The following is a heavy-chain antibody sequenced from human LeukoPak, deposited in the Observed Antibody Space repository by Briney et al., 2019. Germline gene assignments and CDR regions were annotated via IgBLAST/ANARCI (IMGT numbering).Heavy chain of an antibody. V-gene: IGHV1-2*02. CDR1: GYTFTGYY. D-gene: IGHD3-10*01. Sequence: GASVKVSCKASGYTFTGYYMHWVRQAPGQGLEWMGWINPNSGGTNYAQKFLGRVTMTRDTSISTAYMELSRLRSDDTAVYYCARGVAYGSGSYYNNWFDPWGQGTLVTVSS. CDR3: ARGVAYGSGSYYNNWFDP. CDR2: INPNSGGT. J-gene: IGHJ5*02.